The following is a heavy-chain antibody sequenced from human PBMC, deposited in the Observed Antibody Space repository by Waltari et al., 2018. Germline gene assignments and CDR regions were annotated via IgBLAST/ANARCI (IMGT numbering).Heavy chain of an antibody. V-gene: IGHV4-34*01. D-gene: IGHD3-22*01. CDR1: GGSFSGYY. Sequence: QVQLQQWGAGLLKPSETLSLTCAVYGGSFSGYYWSGNRLPPGKGVEWIGEIKHSGSTNYNPSLKSRVTISVETSKNQFSLKLGSVTAADTAVYYCARTRRLDYWGQGTLVTVSS. CDR3: ARTRRLDY. J-gene: IGHJ4*02. CDR2: IKHSGST.